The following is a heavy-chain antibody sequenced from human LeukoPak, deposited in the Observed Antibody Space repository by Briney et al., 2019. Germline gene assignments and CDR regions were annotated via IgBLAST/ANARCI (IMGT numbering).Heavy chain of an antibody. D-gene: IGHD3-10*01. Sequence: PGGSLRLSCAASGFTFSSYWMSWVRQAPGKGLEWVANIKQDGSEKYYVDSVKGRFTISRDNAKNSLYLQMNSLRAEDTAVYYCARNQLLWFGEPRPAYFDYWGQGTLVTVSS. V-gene: IGHV3-7*01. CDR1: GFTFSSYW. CDR2: IKQDGSEK. J-gene: IGHJ4*02. CDR3: ARNQLLWFGEPRPAYFDY.